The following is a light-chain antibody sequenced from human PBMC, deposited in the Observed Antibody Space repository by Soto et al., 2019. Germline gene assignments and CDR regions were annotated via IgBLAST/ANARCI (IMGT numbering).Light chain of an antibody. V-gene: IGKV3-11*01. CDR3: QQRSNLPPVT. CDR1: QSVSSY. CDR2: DAS. Sequence: EIVLTQSPATLSLSPGERATLSCRASQSVSSYLAWYQQKPGQAPRLLIYDASNRATGIPARFSGSGYGTHFTLTISSLEPEDFAVYYCQQRSNLPPVTFGQGTRLAIK. J-gene: IGKJ5*01.